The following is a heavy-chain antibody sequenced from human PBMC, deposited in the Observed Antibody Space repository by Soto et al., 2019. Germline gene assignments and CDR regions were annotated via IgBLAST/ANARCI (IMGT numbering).Heavy chain of an antibody. CDR1: ADRAYTNEAT. CDR3: VRLVGNSWLDS. V-gene: IGHV6-1*01. Sequence: SQTNPRTCTRSADRAYTNEATWDRSRHYQSQSLEWLGRTYYRSRWHTDYAVSVKSRITINPAPSNNQLSLQLNSVTPDDTAVYYCVRLVGNSWLDSWGQGTLVTVSS. D-gene: IGHD2-2*01. CDR2: TYYRSRWHT. J-gene: IGHJ5*01.